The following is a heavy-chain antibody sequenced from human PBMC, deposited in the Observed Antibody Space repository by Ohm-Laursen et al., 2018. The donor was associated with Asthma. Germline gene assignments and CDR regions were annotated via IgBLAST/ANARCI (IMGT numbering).Heavy chain of an antibody. V-gene: IGHV3-21*01. CDR3: ARASYDSSGYWTRDAFDI. CDR2: ISSSGSYI. CDR1: GFTFSSYS. Sequence: GSLRLSCAAPGFTFSSYSMNWVRQAPGKGLEWVSSISSSGSYIYYADSVKGRFTISRDNAKNSLYLQMNSLRAEDTAVYYCARASYDSSGYWTRDAFDIWGQGTMVTVSS. J-gene: IGHJ3*02. D-gene: IGHD3-22*01.